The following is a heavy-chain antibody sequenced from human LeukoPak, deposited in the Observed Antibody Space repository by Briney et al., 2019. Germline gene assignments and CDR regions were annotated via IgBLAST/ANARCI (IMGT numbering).Heavy chain of an antibody. CDR1: GFTFSSYS. CDR3: ARDDLGYSSINTFDY. CDR2: ISGSSSYI. Sequence: GGSLRLSCAASGFTFSSYSMNWVRQAPGKVLEWVSAISGSSSYIYYADSVKGRFTISRDDAKNSLYLQMNSLRAEDTAVYYCARDDLGYSSINTFDYWGQGTLVTVSS. J-gene: IGHJ4*02. V-gene: IGHV3-21*01. D-gene: IGHD5-18*01.